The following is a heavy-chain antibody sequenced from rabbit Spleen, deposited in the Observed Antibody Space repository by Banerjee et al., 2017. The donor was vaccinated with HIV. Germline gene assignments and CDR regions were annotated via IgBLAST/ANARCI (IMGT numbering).Heavy chain of an antibody. V-gene: IGHV1S40*01. CDR1: GIDFSSFDY. Sequence: QSLEESGGDLVKPGASLTLTCTASGIDFSSFDYMCWVRQAPGKGLEWIACIYNGDGSTYYASWAQGRFTISKTSSTTVTLQMTSLTAADTGTYFCARETSSGWGIVSFYFSLWGPGTLVTVS. CDR2: IYNGDGST. D-gene: IGHD4-1*01. CDR3: ARETSSGWGIVSFYFSL. J-gene: IGHJ4*01.